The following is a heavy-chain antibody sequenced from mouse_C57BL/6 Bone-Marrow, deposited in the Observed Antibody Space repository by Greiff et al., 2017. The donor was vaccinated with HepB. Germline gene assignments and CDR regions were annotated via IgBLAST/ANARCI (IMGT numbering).Heavy chain of an antibody. CDR1: GYTFTSYW. CDR3: ARVIRRYFDV. V-gene: IGHV1-69*01. D-gene: IGHD2-4*01. CDR2: IDPSDSYT. Sequence: QVHVKQPGAELVMPGASVKLSCKASGYTFTSYWMHWVKQRPGQGLEWIGEIDPSDSYTNYNQKFKGKSTLTVDKSSSTAYMQLSSLTSEDSAVYYCARVIRRYFDVWGTGTTVTVSS. J-gene: IGHJ1*03.